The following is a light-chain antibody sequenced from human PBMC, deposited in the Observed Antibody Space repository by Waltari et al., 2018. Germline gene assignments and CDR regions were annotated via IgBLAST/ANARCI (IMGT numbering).Light chain of an antibody. J-gene: IGKJ3*01. V-gene: IGKV3-11*01. CDR2: DAS. CDR1: ERSSSF. Sequence: RASERSSSFVAGNQQKPGQDPRHLSYDASNRATGIPARFSGSGSGTDFTLTISSLEPEDFAVYYCQQRSNWPHRFTFGPGTKVDIK. CDR3: QQRSNWPHRFT.